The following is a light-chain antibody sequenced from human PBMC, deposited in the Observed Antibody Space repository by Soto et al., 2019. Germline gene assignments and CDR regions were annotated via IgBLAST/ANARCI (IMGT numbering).Light chain of an antibody. CDR3: NSYATSNSLI. J-gene: IGLJ2*01. V-gene: IGLV2-14*01. CDR2: EVS. Sequence: QSVLTQPASVSGSLGQSITISCTGTSSDIGFYNYVSWYQHHPGKAPKLIIYEVSYRPSGVSNRFSASKSANTASLTISGLQAEDEADYYCNSYATSNSLIFGGGTKLTVL. CDR1: SSDIGFYNY.